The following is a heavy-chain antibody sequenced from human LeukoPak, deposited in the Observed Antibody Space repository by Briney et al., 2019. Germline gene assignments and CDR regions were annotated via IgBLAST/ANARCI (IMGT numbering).Heavy chain of an antibody. Sequence: GGSLRLSCVASGFTFSTFAMIWVRQPPGKGLEWVSSIFPSGGEIHYADSVRGRFTTSRDNSKSILYLQMNSLRAEDTAVYYCAKDHGSLGSGLNWGQGTLVTVSS. V-gene: IGHV3-23*01. J-gene: IGHJ4*02. CDR2: IFPSGGEI. D-gene: IGHD3-10*01. CDR3: AKDHGSLGSGLN. CDR1: GFTFSTFA.